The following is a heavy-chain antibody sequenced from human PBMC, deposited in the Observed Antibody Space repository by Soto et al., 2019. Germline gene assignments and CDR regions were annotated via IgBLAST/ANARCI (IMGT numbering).Heavy chain of an antibody. CDR2: INHSGST. CDR3: ARMWEPDAFDI. V-gene: IGHV4-34*01. J-gene: IGHJ3*02. Sequence: QVQLQQWGAGLLKPSETLSLTCAVYGGSFSGYYWSWIRQPPGKGLEWIGEINHSGSTNYNPSLKCRVTISVDTSKNQFSLKLSSVTAADTAVYYCARMWEPDAFDIWGQGTMVTVSS. CDR1: GGSFSGYY. D-gene: IGHD1-26*01.